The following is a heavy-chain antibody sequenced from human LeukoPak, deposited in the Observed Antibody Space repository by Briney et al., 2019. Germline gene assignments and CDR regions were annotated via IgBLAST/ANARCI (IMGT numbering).Heavy chain of an antibody. V-gene: IGHV3-74*01. J-gene: IGHJ4*02. Sequence: GGSLRLSCAASGFTFSNYWMHWVSQTPGKGLVWVSRINSDASVTTYADSVKGRFTISRDNAKNTLYLQMNSLRAEDTAVYYCARILDSAWGELGYWGQGTLVTVSS. D-gene: IGHD6-19*01. CDR1: GFTFSNYW. CDR2: INSDASVT. CDR3: ARILDSAWGELGY.